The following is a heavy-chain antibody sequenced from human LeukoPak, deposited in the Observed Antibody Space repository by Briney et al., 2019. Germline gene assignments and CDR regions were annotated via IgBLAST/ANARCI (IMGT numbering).Heavy chain of an antibody. CDR1: GVTFGNHG. J-gene: IGHJ6*03. D-gene: IGHD6-13*01. CDR3: AKDSSSWSYYMDV. Sequence: GRSLRLSCAASGVTFGNHGMHWVRQAPGKGLECVAVISYDGSNKYYADSVKGRFTISRDNAKNTLYLQMNSLRAEDTAVYYCAKDSSSWSYYMDVWGKGTTVTVSS. CDR2: ISYDGSNK. V-gene: IGHV3-30*18.